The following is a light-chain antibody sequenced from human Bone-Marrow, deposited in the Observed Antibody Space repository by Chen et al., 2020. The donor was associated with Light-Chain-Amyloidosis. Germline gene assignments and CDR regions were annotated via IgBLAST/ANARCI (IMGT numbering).Light chain of an antibody. CDR2: RNN. Sequence: QSVLTQPPSASGTPGQRVTFTCSGSSSNIGSNYVYWYQQLPGTAPKLLIYRNNQRPSGVPDRFSGSKSGTSASLAISGLRSEDEADYYCAAWDDSLSGPNWVFGGGTKLTVL. CDR3: AAWDDSLSGPNWV. V-gene: IGLV1-47*01. J-gene: IGLJ3*02. CDR1: SSNIGSNY.